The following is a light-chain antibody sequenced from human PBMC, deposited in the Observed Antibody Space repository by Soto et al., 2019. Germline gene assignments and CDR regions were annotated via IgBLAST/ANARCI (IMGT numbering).Light chain of an antibody. CDR1: RSVSSN. Sequence: EIVMTQSPATLSVSPGERATLSCRASRSVSSNLAWYQQKPGQAPRLLMYGASTRATGIPARFSGSGSGTAFTLTINSLQSEDFAVYYCQQYNNWPPYTFGQGTKLEIK. V-gene: IGKV3-15*01. CDR2: GAS. J-gene: IGKJ2*01. CDR3: QQYNNWPPYT.